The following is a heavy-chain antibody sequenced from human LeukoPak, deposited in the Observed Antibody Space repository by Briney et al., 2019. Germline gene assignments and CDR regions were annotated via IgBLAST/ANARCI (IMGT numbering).Heavy chain of an antibody. CDR3: ARELGAMVVNYGMDV. CDR2: IHYSGST. D-gene: IGHD4/OR15-4a*01. CDR1: GGSISNYY. V-gene: IGHV4-59*01. J-gene: IGHJ6*02. Sequence: SETLSLTCTVSGGSISNYYWSWIRQRPGKGLEWIGYIHYSGSTNYNPSLKSRVTISVDTSKNQLSLKLTSMTAADTAVYYCARELGAMVVNYGMDVWGQGTTVTVSS.